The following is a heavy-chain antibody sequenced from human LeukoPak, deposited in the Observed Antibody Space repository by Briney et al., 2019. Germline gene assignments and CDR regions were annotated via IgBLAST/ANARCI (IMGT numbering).Heavy chain of an antibody. V-gene: IGHV4-4*07. CDR2: IYTSGST. D-gene: IGHD3-10*01. CDR3: ARDPEGSGENWFDP. J-gene: IGHJ5*02. Sequence: SETLSLTCTVSGGSISSYYWSWIRQPAGKGLEWIRRIYTSGSTNYNPSLKSRVTMSVDTSKNQFSLKLSSVTAADTAVYYCARDPEGSGENWFDPWGQGTLVTVSS. CDR1: GGSISSYY.